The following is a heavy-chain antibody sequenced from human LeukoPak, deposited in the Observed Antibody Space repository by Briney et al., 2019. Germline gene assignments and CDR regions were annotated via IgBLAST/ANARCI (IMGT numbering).Heavy chain of an antibody. CDR1: GFTFSNYA. D-gene: IGHD3-10*01. CDR2: ITSYRRDT. V-gene: IGHV3-21*01. Sequence: GGSLRLSCEASGFTFSNYAMNWVRQTPGKGLEWVSSITSYRRDTYYADSVKGRFTISRDNAKNSLYLQMNSLRAEDTAVYYCARARGWGQGTLVTVSS. CDR3: ARARG. J-gene: IGHJ4*02.